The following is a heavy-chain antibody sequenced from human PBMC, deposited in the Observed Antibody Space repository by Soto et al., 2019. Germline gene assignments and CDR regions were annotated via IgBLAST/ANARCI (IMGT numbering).Heavy chain of an antibody. CDR3: ASHFTGVLVLGTSPPGGDNYGWDG. CDR1: GGTFSRYT. J-gene: IGHJ6*02. V-gene: IGHV1-69*02. Sequence: QVQLVQSGAEVKKPGSSVKVSCKASGGTFSRYTFTWVRQAPGQGLEWMGRIIPILDIPNYAQNFQGRVTITAAKATTTAYRELSSLRSDDTAVYYCASHFTGVLVLGTSPPGGDNYGWDGWGQGTTVTVSS. CDR2: IIPILDIP. D-gene: IGHD2-8*02.